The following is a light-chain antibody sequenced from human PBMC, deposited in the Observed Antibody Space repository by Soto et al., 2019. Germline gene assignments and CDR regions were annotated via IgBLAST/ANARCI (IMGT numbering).Light chain of an antibody. V-gene: IGLV1-44*01. CDR1: SSTMGSDT. Sequence: QSVLTQTPSASGTPGHRVTISCSGSSSTMGSDTVNWYQQVPGTAPKLLIYSNNQRPSGVPDRISGSKSGTSASLAISGLQSEDEADYYCAAWDDSPNSWVFGGGTKLTVL. CDR3: AAWDDSPNSWV. J-gene: IGLJ3*02. CDR2: SNN.